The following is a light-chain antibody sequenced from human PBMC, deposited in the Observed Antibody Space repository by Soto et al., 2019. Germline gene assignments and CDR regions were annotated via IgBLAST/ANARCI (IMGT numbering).Light chain of an antibody. V-gene: IGKV3-20*01. Sequence: ETVLTQSPGTLSLSPGERATLSCRASQSVSGSYLAWYQQKAGQPPRLLIYGASSRAAGIPDRFSGSGSGTDFTLTISGLEPDDFAVYYCQQYAGSPLFTFGQGTKLEIK. CDR2: GAS. J-gene: IGKJ2*01. CDR3: QQYAGSPLFT. CDR1: QSVSGSY.